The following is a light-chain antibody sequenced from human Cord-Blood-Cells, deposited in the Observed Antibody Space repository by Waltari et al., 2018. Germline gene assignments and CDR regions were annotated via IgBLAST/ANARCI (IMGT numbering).Light chain of an antibody. Sequence: DMVLTQSPGTPSLSPGERATLPCRASQSVCSSYLAWYQQKPGQAPRLLIYVAASRATGIPDRFRGSGSGTDFTLTISRLEPEDFAVYYCQQYGSSPPYTFGQGTKLEIK. V-gene: IGKV3-20*01. CDR3: QQYGSSPPYT. CDR1: QSVCSSY. J-gene: IGKJ2*01. CDR2: VAA.